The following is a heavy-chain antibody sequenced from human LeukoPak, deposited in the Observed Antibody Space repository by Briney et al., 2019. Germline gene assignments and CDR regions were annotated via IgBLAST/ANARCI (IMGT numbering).Heavy chain of an antibody. CDR1: GYSLTEVS. D-gene: IGHD3-22*01. CDR3: ALSTGRSGYYYY. J-gene: IGHJ4*02. CDR2: FDPEDGET. Sequence: ASVNVSCKVSGYSLTEVSMHWVRQAAGKGLERMGGFDPEDGETIYAQKFQGRVTMTEDTSTDTAYMELSSLRSEDTAVYYCALSTGRSGYYYYWGQGTLVTVSS. V-gene: IGHV1-24*01.